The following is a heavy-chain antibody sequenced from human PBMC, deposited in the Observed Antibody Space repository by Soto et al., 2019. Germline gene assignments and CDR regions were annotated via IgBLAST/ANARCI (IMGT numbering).Heavy chain of an antibody. J-gene: IGHJ6*02. CDR3: AREWPGYHCSGGSCYYGMDV. D-gene: IGHD2-15*01. V-gene: IGHV1-2*04. CDR2: INPNSGGT. Sequence: VKVSCKASGYTFTGYYMHWVRQAPGQGLEWMGWINPNSGGTNYAQKFQGWVTMTRDTSISTAYMELSRLRSDDTAVYYCAREWPGYHCSGGSCYYGMDVWGQGTTVTVSS. CDR1: GYTFTGYY.